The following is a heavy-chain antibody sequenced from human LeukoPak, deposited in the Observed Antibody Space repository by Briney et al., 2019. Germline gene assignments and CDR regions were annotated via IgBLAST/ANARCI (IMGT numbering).Heavy chain of an antibody. CDR3: AKVVGTGTTLTDY. Sequence: GGSLRLSCAASGFTFSNYPMTWVRQAPGKGLEGVSVISGSGRNTDYADSVKGRFTISRDNSKNTLSLQMNSLRAEDTAVYYCAKVVGTGTTLTDYWGQGTLVTVSS. CDR2: ISGSGRNT. V-gene: IGHV3-23*01. J-gene: IGHJ4*02. CDR1: GFTFSNYP. D-gene: IGHD1-1*01.